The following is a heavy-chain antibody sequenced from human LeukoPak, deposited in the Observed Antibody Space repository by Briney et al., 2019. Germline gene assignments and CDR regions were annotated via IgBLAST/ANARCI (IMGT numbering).Heavy chain of an antibody. CDR1: GGSISSGGYS. CDR2: IYHSGST. J-gene: IGHJ4*02. CDR3: AREVGGDYSDY. D-gene: IGHD4-17*01. Sequence: PSETLSLTCAVSGGSISSGGYSWSWIRQPPGKGLEWVGYIYHSGSTYYNPSLKSRVTISVDRSKNQFSLKLSSVTAADTAVYYCAREVGGDYSDYWGQGTLVTVSS. V-gene: IGHV4-30-2*01.